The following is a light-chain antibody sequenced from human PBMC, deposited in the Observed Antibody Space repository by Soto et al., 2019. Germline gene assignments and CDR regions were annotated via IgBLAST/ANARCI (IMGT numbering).Light chain of an antibody. Sequence: DIQMTQSPSSLSASVGDRVTITCRASQSISTYLNWYQQKAGLAPKLLIYAASSLQSGVPSRFSGSGSGTDFTLTISSLQPEDFATYYCQQSYIEPWGTCGQGTKVESK. J-gene: IGKJ1*01. CDR3: QQSYIEPWGT. CDR2: AAS. V-gene: IGKV1-39*01. CDR1: QSISTY.